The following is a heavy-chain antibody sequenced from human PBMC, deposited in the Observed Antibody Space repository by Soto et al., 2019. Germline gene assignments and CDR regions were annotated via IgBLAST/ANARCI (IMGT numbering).Heavy chain of an antibody. D-gene: IGHD2-15*01. CDR3: AKSPGVGPDNCSGGSCYTLYFDY. CDR2: ISGSGGST. V-gene: IGHV3-23*01. CDR1: GFTFSSYA. J-gene: IGHJ4*02. Sequence: GGSLRLSCAASGFTFSSYAMSWVRQAPGKGLEWVSAISGSGGSTYYADSVKGRFTISRDNYKNTLYLQMNSLRAEDTAVYYCAKSPGVGPDNCSGGSCYTLYFDYWGQGTLVTVSS.